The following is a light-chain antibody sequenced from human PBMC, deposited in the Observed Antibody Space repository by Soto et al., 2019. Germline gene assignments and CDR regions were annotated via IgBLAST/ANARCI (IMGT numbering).Light chain of an antibody. CDR2: EVS. Sequence: QSALTQPASVCGSPGQSITISCTGTSSDVGSYNVVSWYQQHPGKAPKLLIYEVSKRPSGVSDRFSGSKSGNTASLTISGLQAEDEADYHCCSYAGSSSAYVFGTGTKVTV. V-gene: IGLV2-23*02. J-gene: IGLJ1*01. CDR1: SSDVGSYNV. CDR3: CSYAGSSSAYV.